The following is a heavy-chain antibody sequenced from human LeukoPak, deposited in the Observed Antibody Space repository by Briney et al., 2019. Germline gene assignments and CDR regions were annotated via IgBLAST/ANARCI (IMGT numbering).Heavy chain of an antibody. CDR1: GGSISSYY. V-gene: IGHV4-59*01. D-gene: IGHD3-3*01. Sequence: SETLSLTCTVSGGSISSYYWSWIRQPPGKGLEWIGYIYYSGSTNYNPSLKSRVTISVDTSKNQFSLKLSSVTAADTAVYYCARAKGFGVVINDAFDIWGQGTMVTVSS. CDR3: ARAKGFGVVINDAFDI. CDR2: IYYSGST. J-gene: IGHJ3*02.